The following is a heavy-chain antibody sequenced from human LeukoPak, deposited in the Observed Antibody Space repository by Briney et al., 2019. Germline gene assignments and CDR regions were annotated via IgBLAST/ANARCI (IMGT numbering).Heavy chain of an antibody. CDR1: GFIFSDYY. Sequence: GGSLRLSCAASGFIFSDYYMTWIRQAPGKGLEWVSYISGGSGYTNYADSVKGRFTISRDNAKNSLYLQMNSLRAEDTAVYYCARARAITGTTSFDYWGQGTLVTVSS. J-gene: IGHJ4*02. CDR2: ISGGSGYT. V-gene: IGHV3-11*06. D-gene: IGHD1-7*01. CDR3: ARARAITGTTSFDY.